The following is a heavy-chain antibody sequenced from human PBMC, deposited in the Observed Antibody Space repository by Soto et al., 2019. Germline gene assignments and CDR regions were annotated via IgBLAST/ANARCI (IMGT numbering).Heavy chain of an antibody. D-gene: IGHD3-10*01. CDR3: ARMLTHQITMVRGVIIPPSTNFDY. Sequence: GESLKISCKGSGYSFTSYWIGWVRQMPGKGLEWMGIIYPGDSDTRYSPSFQGQVTISADKSISTAYLQWSSLKASDTAMYYCARMLTHQITMVRGVIIPPSTNFDYWGQGTLVTVSS. CDR2: IYPGDSDT. J-gene: IGHJ4*02. CDR1: GYSFTSYW. V-gene: IGHV5-51*01.